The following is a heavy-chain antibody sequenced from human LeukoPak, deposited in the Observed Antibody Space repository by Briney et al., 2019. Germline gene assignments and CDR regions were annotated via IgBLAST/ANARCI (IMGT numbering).Heavy chain of an antibody. Sequence: SETLSLTCTVSGGSISSSSYYWGWIRQPPGKGLEWIGEINHSGSTNYNPSLKSRVTISVDTSKNQFSLKLSSVTAADTAVYYCARGNIVVPGENWSDPWGQGTLVTVSS. D-gene: IGHD2-21*01. CDR1: GGSISSSSYY. V-gene: IGHV4-39*07. CDR2: INHSGST. CDR3: ARGNIVVPGENWSDP. J-gene: IGHJ5*02.